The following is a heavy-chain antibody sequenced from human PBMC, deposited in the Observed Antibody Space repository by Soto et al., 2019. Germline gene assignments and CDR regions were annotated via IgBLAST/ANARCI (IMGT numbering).Heavy chain of an antibody. CDR1: GFTFTSYW. CDR3: ARGAFGSYYVDY. CDR2: IKGDETTS. Sequence: EVQVVESGGASVQPGGSLRLSCAASGFTFTSYWMHWVRQAPGKGLLWMSRIKGDETTSSYADSVKGRFTISRDNAKNTVYLHMNSLRAEDTAVYYCARGAFGSYYVDYWGQGILVTVSS. D-gene: IGHD3-10*01. J-gene: IGHJ4*02. V-gene: IGHV3-74*01.